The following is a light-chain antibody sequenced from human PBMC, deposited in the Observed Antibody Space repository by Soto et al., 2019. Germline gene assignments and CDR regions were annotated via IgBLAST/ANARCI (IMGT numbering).Light chain of an antibody. J-gene: IGKJ2*02. CDR3: QQYNLYSAST. V-gene: IGKV1-5*03. CDR2: RAS. Sequence: DIRLTQSPSTLSASVGDRVTITCRASQSISDRLAWYQQKSGKAPRLLIYRASSLENEVPSRFSGSGSGTEFTLTISSLQPDDFATYYCQQYNLYSASTFGQGTKLEI. CDR1: QSISDR.